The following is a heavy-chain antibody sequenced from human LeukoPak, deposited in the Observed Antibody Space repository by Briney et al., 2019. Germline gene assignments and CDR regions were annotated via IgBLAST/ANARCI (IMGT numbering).Heavy chain of an antibody. D-gene: IGHD1-26*01. CDR2: IIPIFGTA. CDR1: GGTFSSYA. J-gene: IGHJ4*02. CDR3: AREGIVRATTLGY. V-gene: IGHV1-69*05. Sequence: ASVKVSCKASGGTFSSYAISWVRQAPGQGLEWMGRIIPIFGTANYAQKFQGRVTITTDESTSTAYMELSSLRSEDTAVYYCAREGIVRATTLGYWGQGTLVTVSS.